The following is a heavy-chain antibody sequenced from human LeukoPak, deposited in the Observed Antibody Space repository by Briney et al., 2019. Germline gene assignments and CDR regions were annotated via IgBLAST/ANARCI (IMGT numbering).Heavy chain of an antibody. CDR2: IYSGGST. V-gene: IGHV3-66*01. Sequence: GGSLRLSCAASGFTVSSNYMSWVRQAPGKGLEWVSVIYSGGSTYYADSVKGRFTISRDNSKNTLYLQMNSLRPEDTAVYFCARDLQCSGGSCFSDASGYFDYWGQGALVTVSS. J-gene: IGHJ4*02. CDR1: GFTVSSNY. CDR3: ARDLQCSGGSCFSDASGYFDY. D-gene: IGHD2-15*01.